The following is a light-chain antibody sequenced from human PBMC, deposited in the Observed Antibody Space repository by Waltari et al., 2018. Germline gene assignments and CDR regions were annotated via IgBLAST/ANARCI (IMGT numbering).Light chain of an antibody. CDR1: SSALGDFKF. J-gene: IGLJ2*01. Sequence: QSALTQPASVSGSPGQSISLSCTGASSALGDFKFVSWYQQYPGTTPNLLIFDVTKRPSRVSRRFSGSKSGNTASLTISGLQAEDEAEYYCSSYTTNGVVVFGGGTKLTVL. CDR3: SSYTTNGVVV. CDR2: DVT. V-gene: IGLV2-23*02.